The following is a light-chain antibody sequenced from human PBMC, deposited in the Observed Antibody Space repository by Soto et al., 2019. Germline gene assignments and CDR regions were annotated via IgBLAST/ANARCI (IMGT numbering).Light chain of an antibody. V-gene: IGKV1-9*01. Sequence: IQLTQSPSSLSASVGDRVTITCRASQGISSYLAWYQQTPGKAPKLLIYAASTLEIGVPSRFSGSGSGTDFTLTISSLQPEDFATYYCQQINTFPFTFGPGAKVDI. CDR2: AAS. CDR1: QGISSY. J-gene: IGKJ3*01. CDR3: QQINTFPFT.